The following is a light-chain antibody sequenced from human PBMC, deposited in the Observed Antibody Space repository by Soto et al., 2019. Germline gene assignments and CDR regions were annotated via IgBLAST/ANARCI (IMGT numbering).Light chain of an antibody. J-gene: IGLJ1*01. V-gene: IGLV2-11*01. CDR2: DVN. Sequence: QSALTQPRSVSGSPGQLVTISCTGTNSNIGFYNFVSWYQQHPDKAPHLVIYDVNKRPSGVPDRFSGSKSGNTASLTISGLQADDEADYYCCSYAGTYTYVFGIGTKVTVL. CDR3: CSYAGTYTYV. CDR1: NSNIGFYNF.